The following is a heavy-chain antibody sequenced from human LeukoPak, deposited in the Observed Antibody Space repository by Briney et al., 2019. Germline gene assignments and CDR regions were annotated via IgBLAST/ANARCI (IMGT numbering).Heavy chain of an antibody. D-gene: IGHD3-10*01. CDR1: GGSISSGGYA. CDR2: MYHSGST. Sequence: SETLSLTCAVSGGSISSGGYAWGWLRQPPGKGLEWIEYMYHSGSTYYNPSLKSRVTISVDRSKNQFSLKLSSVTAADTAVYYCARYPITMVRGVIWGHAFDIWGQGTMVTVSS. J-gene: IGHJ3*02. CDR3: ARYPITMVRGVIWGHAFDI. V-gene: IGHV4-30-2*01.